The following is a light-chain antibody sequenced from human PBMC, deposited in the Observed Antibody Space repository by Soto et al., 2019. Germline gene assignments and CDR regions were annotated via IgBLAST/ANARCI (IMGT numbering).Light chain of an antibody. Sequence: DIQMTQSPSTVSASVGDRVTITCRASESISSWFAWFQQKPGKAPKLLIQKASILESGVPSRFSGSESGTEFTLTISSLQPDDFATYFCQQYSAKWTFGQGTKVEIK. J-gene: IGKJ1*01. CDR3: QQYSAKWT. V-gene: IGKV1-5*03. CDR1: ESISSW. CDR2: KAS.